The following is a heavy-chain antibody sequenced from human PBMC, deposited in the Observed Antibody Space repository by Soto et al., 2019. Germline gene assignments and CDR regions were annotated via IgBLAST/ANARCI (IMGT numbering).Heavy chain of an antibody. CDR2: INPNSGVT. Sequence: ASVKVSCKASGYTFTDYFRHWVRQAPGQGLEWVGWINPNSGVTNYAQKFQGRVTMTRDTSISTDYMELTRLRSDDTAIYYCARGSTYADYVGYWGQGTLVAVSS. CDR3: ARGSTYADYVGY. J-gene: IGHJ4*02. CDR1: GYTFTDYF. D-gene: IGHD4-17*01. V-gene: IGHV1-2*02.